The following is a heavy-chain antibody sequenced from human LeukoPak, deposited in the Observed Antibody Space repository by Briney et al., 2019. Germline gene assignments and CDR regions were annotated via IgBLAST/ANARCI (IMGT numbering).Heavy chain of an antibody. Sequence: ASVKASCKASGYTFTGSYMHWVRQAPGQGLEWMGWINPNSGGTNYAQKFQGRVTMTRDTSISTAYMELSRLRSDDTAVYYCARDARLAASNLSSGWAYWGQGTLVTVSS. J-gene: IGHJ4*02. V-gene: IGHV1-2*02. CDR2: INPNSGGT. CDR3: ARDARLAASNLSSGWAY. CDR1: GYTFTGSY. D-gene: IGHD6-19*01.